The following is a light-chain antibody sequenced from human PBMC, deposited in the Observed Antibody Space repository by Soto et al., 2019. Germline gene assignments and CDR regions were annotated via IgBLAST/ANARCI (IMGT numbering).Light chain of an antibody. CDR2: SNN. J-gene: IGLJ2*01. V-gene: IGLV1-44*01. Sequence: QSVLTQPPSASGTPGQRVTISCSGSSSNIGSNTVNWYQQLPGTAPKLLIYSNNQRPSGVPDRFSGSKSGTSASLAISGLQSEDEADYYCAAWDDSQNAHVVFGGGTKLTVL. CDR3: AAWDDSQNAHVV. CDR1: SSNIGSNT.